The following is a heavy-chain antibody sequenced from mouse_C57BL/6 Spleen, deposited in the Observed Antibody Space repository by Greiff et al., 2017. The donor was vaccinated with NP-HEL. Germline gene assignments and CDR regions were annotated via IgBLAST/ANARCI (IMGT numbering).Heavy chain of an antibody. D-gene: IGHD1-1*01. J-gene: IGHJ3*01. CDR1: GYTFTSYG. CDR3: AREWGYYGSSSWFAY. CDR2: IYPRSGNP. V-gene: IGHV1-81*01. Sequence: VKVVESGAELARPGASVKLSCKASGYTFTSYGISWVKQRTGQGLEWIGEIYPRSGNPYYNEKFKGKATLTADKSSSTAYMELRSLTSEDSAVYFCAREWGYYGSSSWFAYWGQGTLVTVSA.